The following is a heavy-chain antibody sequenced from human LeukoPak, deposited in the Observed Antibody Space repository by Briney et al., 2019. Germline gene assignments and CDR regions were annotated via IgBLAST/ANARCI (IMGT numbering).Heavy chain of an antibody. CDR3: AKSPIAAPRYNFMDV. V-gene: IGHV3-30*02. CDR2: IQYDESNK. D-gene: IGHD6-13*01. J-gene: IGHJ6*03. CDR1: GFTFSSTW. Sequence: GGSLRLSCAASGFTFSSTWMSWVRQAPGKGPEWVAFIQYDESNKYYADSVKGRFTFSRDNSKNTMYLQMISLRAEDTAVYFCAKSPIAAPRYNFMDVWGKGTMVIVSS.